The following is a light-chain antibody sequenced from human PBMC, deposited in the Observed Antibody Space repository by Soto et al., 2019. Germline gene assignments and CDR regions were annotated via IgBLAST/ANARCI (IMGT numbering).Light chain of an antibody. CDR3: AAWDDSLHGV. Sequence: QAVVTQSPSASGTPGQRVTISCSGSSSNIGSNTVNWYQQLPGTAPKLLIYNDNQRPSGVPDRFSGSKSGTSASLAISGLRSDDEADYYCAAWDDSLHGVFGGGTKLTVL. CDR2: NDN. CDR1: SSNIGSNT. V-gene: IGLV1-44*01. J-gene: IGLJ3*02.